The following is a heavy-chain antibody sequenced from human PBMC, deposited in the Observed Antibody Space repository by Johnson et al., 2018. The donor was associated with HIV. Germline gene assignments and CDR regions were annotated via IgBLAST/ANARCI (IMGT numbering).Heavy chain of an antibody. CDR3: AKLRWAWGAAFDV. V-gene: IGHV3-30*02. D-gene: IGHD3-16*01. Sequence: QVQLVESGGGVVQPGGSLRLSCAASGFTFSTFGMHWVRQAPGKGLEWVAFIRYDGNNKYYADSVKGRFTISRDNSKNTLYLQMNSLRAEATAVYYCAKLRWAWGAAFDVWGQGTMVTVSS. J-gene: IGHJ3*01. CDR2: IRYDGNNK. CDR1: GFTFSTFG.